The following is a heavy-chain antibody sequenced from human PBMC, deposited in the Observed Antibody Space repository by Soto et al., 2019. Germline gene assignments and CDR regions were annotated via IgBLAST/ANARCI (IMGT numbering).Heavy chain of an antibody. CDR3: ARPLTTNYDFWSGYLAYMDV. Sequence: ASVKVSCKASGYTFTSYSISWVRQAPGQGLEWMGWISAYNGNTNYAQKLQGRVTMTTDTSTSTAYMELRSLRSDDTAVYYCARPLTTNYDFWSGYLAYMDVWGKGTTVTSP. D-gene: IGHD3-3*01. CDR1: GYTFTSYS. J-gene: IGHJ6*03. V-gene: IGHV1-18*01. CDR2: ISAYNGNT.